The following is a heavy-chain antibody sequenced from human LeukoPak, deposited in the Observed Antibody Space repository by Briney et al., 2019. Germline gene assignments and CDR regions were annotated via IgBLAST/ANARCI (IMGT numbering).Heavy chain of an antibody. V-gene: IGHV4-38-2*02. D-gene: IGHD3-10*01. CDR3: ARDPESYGSGSYYNVDDY. Sequence: PGGSLRLSCAASGFTFSDYYISWIRQPPGKGLEWIGSIYYSGSTYYNPSLKSRVTISVDTSKNQFSLKLSSVTAADTAVYYCARDPESYGSGSYYNVDDYWGQGTLVTVSS. CDR2: IYYSGST. J-gene: IGHJ4*02. CDR1: GFTFSDYY.